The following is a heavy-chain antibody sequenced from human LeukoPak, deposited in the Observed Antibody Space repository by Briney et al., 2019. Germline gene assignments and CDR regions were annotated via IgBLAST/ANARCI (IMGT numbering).Heavy chain of an antibody. D-gene: IGHD6-13*01. CDR2: INPNGGGT. Sequence: ASVKVSCKASGYTFTGYYMHWVRQAPGQGLEWMGWINPNGGGTNYAQKFQGRVTMTRDTSISTAYMELSRLRSDDTAVYYCARVRSSSWYVRYWGQGTLVTVSS. V-gene: IGHV1-2*02. CDR3: ARVRSSSWYVRY. J-gene: IGHJ4*02. CDR1: GYTFTGYY.